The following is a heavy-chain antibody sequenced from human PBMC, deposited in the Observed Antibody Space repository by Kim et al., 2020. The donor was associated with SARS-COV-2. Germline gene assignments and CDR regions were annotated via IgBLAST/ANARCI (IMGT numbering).Heavy chain of an antibody. J-gene: IGHJ4*02. D-gene: IGHD5-12*01. Sequence: SETLSLTCTVSGGSISSSSYYWGWIRQPPGKGLEWIGSIYYSGSTYYNPSLKSRVTISVDTSKNQFSLKLSSVTAADTAVYYCARQGGIVATTRYFDYWGQGTLVTVSS. CDR3: ARQGGIVATTRYFDY. CDR2: IYYSGST. CDR1: GGSISSSSYY. V-gene: IGHV4-39*01.